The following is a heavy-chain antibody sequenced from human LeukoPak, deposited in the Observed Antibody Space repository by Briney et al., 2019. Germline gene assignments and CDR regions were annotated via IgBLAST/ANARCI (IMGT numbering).Heavy chain of an antibody. CDR3: TRGIVGANRAGDDY. J-gene: IGHJ4*02. Sequence: GASVKVSCKASGGTFSSYAISWVRQAPGQGLEWMGRIIPILGIANYAQKFQGRVTITADKSTSTAYMELSSLRSEDTAVYYCTRGIVGANRAGDDYWGQGTLATVSS. V-gene: IGHV1-69*04. CDR2: IIPILGIA. CDR1: GGTFSSYA. D-gene: IGHD1-26*01.